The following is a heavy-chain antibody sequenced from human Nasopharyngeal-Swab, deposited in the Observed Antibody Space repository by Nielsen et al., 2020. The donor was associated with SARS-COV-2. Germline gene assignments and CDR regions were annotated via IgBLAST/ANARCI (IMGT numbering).Heavy chain of an antibody. V-gene: IGHV3-23*01. CDR3: TTSSSGWFEVDY. Sequence: GGSLRLSCAASGFTFSTYAMYWVRQAPGKGLEWVSVISGSGGSTYYADSVKGRFTISRDNSKNTLYLQMNSLRTEDTAVYYCTTSSSGWFEVDYWGQGTLVTVSS. CDR1: GFTFSTYA. J-gene: IGHJ4*02. D-gene: IGHD6-19*01. CDR2: ISGSGGST.